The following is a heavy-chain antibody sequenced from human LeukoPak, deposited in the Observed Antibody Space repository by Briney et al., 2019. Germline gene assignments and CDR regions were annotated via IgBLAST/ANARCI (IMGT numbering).Heavy chain of an antibody. CDR1: GDSISYFY. CDR3: ARDRDVDDFDS. J-gene: IGHJ4*01. V-gene: IGHV4-4*07. CDR2: ISTGGTT. D-gene: IGHD2-15*01. Sequence: SETLSLTCSASGDSISYFYWSWIRQAAGKGLEWIGRISTGGTTDYNTSLKSRVTMSVDTSKNQLSLKVISVTAADTAVYYCARDRDVDDFDSWGHGTLVTVSS.